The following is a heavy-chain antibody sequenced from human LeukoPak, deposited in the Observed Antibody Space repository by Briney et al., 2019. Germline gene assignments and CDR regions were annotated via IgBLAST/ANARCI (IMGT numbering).Heavy chain of an antibody. J-gene: IGHJ6*02. Sequence: PSQTLSLTCTVSGGSISSGGYYWSWIRQHPGKGLEWIVYIYYSGSTYYNPSLKSRVTISVDTSKNQFSLKLSSVTAADTAVYYCARGKGVTIFGVVKYYGMDVWGQGTTVTVSS. CDR2: IYYSGST. CDR3: ARGKGVTIFGVVKYYGMDV. V-gene: IGHV4-31*03. CDR1: GGSISSGGYY. D-gene: IGHD3-3*01.